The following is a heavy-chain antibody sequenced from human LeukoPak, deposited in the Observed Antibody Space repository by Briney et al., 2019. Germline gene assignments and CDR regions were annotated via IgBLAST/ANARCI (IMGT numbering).Heavy chain of an antibody. Sequence: GRSLRLSCAASGFTFSSYAMHWVRQAPGKGLEWVAVISYDGSNKYYADSVKGRFTISRDNSKNTLYLQMNSLRAEDTAVYYCARDPTFTYSSSWYVNYYYGMDVWGQGTTVTVSS. J-gene: IGHJ6*02. D-gene: IGHD6-13*01. CDR3: ARDPTFTYSSSWYVNYYYGMDV. V-gene: IGHV3-30*04. CDR2: ISYDGSNK. CDR1: GFTFSSYA.